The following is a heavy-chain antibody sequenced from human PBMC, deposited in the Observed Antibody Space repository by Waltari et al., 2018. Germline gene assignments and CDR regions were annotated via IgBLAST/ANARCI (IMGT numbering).Heavy chain of an antibody. V-gene: IGHV4-39*01. CDR1: GGSISSSSYY. CDR2: IYYSGST. Sequence: QLQLQESGPGLVKPSETLSLTCTVSGGSISSSSYYWGWIRQPPGKGLGWIGSIYYSGSTCNNPSLKSGITISVDTSKNQCSLKRSSVTAADTAVYYGSRQTPKESIAAAFDYWGQGTLVTVSS. J-gene: IGHJ4*02. CDR3: SRQTPKESIAAAFDY. D-gene: IGHD6-6*01.